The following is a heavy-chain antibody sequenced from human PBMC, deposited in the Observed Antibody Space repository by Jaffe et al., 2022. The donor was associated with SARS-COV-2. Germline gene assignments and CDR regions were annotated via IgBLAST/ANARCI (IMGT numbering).Heavy chain of an antibody. D-gene: IGHD4-17*01. Sequence: QVQLVESGGGVVQPGRSLRLSCAASGFTFSSYGMHWVRQAPGKGLEWVAVISYDGSNKYYADSVKGRFTISRDNSKNTLYLQMNSLRAEDTAVYYCAKDKRTVTTGRLDYWGQGTLVTVSS. V-gene: IGHV3-30*18. CDR2: ISYDGSNK. J-gene: IGHJ4*02. CDR1: GFTFSSYG. CDR3: AKDKRTVTTGRLDY.